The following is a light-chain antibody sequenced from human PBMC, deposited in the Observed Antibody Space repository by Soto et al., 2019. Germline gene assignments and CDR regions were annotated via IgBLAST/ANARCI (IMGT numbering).Light chain of an antibody. CDR1: QSVSSSY. Sequence: VLTQSPDTLCMSPVEVGAVSFGASQSVSSSYLAWYLQKPGQAPRLLIYGASSRATGIPDRFSGSGSGTDFTLTISSLEPEDFAVYYCHQYNTSPATFGHGTMVDIK. CDR3: HQYNTSPAT. CDR2: GAS. J-gene: IGKJ1*01. V-gene: IGKV3-20*01.